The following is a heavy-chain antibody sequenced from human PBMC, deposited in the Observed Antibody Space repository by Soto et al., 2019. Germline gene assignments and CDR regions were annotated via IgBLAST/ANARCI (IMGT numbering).Heavy chain of an antibody. D-gene: IGHD3-22*01. J-gene: IGHJ6*02. V-gene: IGHV3-21*01. CDR1: GCTFSSYS. CDR2: ISSSSSYI. Sequence: EVQLVESGGGLVKPGGSLRLSCAASGCTFSSYSMNWVRQAPGKGLEWVSSISSSSSYIYYADSVKGRFTISRDNDKNSLYLQMNSLRDEDNAGYHCARGGIGRDESRGSWNYYYYGMDVWGQGSTVRVSS. CDR3: ARGGIGRDESRGSWNYYYYGMDV.